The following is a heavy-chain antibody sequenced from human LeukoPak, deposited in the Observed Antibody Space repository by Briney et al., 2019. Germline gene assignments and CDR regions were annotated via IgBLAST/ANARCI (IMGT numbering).Heavy chain of an antibody. D-gene: IGHD4-17*01. CDR3: ASAGFTMTTVTNFYYYMDV. J-gene: IGHJ6*03. CDR1: GGTFSSYA. CDR2: ITPMYGTT. Sequence: GASVKVSCKASGGTFSSYAISWVRQAPGQGLEWMGGITPMYGTTNYEQKFQGRVTITADTSTSTAYMEVNSLRSEDTAVYYCASAGFTMTTVTNFYYYMDVWGKGTTVTVSS. V-gene: IGHV1-69*06.